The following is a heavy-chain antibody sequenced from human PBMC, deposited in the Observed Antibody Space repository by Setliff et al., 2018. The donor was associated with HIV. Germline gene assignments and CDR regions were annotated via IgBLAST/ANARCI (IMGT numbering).Heavy chain of an antibody. J-gene: IGHJ3*02. D-gene: IGHD3-22*01. CDR2: IETSGGNI. V-gene: IGHV4-4*07. CDR3: ARDGVWSSGLDAFDI. CDR1: GASINGYY. Sequence: SETLSLTCTVSGASINGYYWSWIRQAAGKGLEWIGRIETSGGNIDSNPSFKSRVTMSGDTPKNQFSLKLSSVTAADTAVYYCARDGVWSSGLDAFDIWGQGTMVTVSS.